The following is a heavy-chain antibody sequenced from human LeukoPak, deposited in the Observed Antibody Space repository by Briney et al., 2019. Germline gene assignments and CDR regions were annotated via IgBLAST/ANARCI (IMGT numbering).Heavy chain of an antibody. CDR3: ARDASHGY. V-gene: IGHV3-7*01. CDR1: GFTFSGYW. CDR2: IKQDGSEK. J-gene: IGHJ4*02. Sequence: GGSLRLSCAASGFTFSGYWMSWVRQAPGKGLEWVANIKQDGSEKYYVDSVKGRFTISRDNAKNSLYLQMNSLRAEDTAVYYCARDASHGYWGQGTLVTVSS.